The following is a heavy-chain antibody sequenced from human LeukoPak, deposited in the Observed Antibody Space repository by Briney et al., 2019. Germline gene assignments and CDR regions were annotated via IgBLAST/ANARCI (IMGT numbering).Heavy chain of an antibody. D-gene: IGHD4-17*01. CDR3: ARGTTVTTGDYYSYYMDV. CDR1: GGSMSGRS. J-gene: IGHJ6*03. V-gene: IGHV4-59*11. Sequence: SETLSLTCSVSGGSMSGRSWSWIRQPPGKGLEWIASVSYSGSTNYNPSLESRVTISVDTSKNQCALKLTSVTAADTAVYYCARGTTVTTGDYYSYYMDVWGKGTTVTVSS. CDR2: VSYSGST.